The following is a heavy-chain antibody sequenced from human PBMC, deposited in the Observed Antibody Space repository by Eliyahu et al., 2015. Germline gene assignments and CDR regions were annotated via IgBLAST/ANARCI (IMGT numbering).Heavy chain of an antibody. Sequence: QVQLVQSGAEVKKPGASVKVSCKASGYTFTSYGISWVRQAPGQGLEWMGWIXXYNGNTNYAQKLQGRVTMTTDTSTSTAYMELRSLRSDDTAVYYCAGGEYSGYDWMVWVYWGQGTLVTVSS. D-gene: IGHD5-12*01. J-gene: IGHJ4*02. CDR2: IXXYNGNT. CDR3: AGGEYSGYDWMVWVY. V-gene: IGHV1-18*04. CDR1: GYTFTSYG.